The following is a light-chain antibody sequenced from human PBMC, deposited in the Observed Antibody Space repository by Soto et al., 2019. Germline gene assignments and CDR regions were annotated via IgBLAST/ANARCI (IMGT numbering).Light chain of an antibody. CDR2: DAS. V-gene: IGKV3-11*01. Sequence: EIVLTQSPATLSLSPGEIATLSFRASQSVSTYLACYQQKPGQAPRLLIYDASKRATGIPARFSGSGSGTDFTLTITSLESEDFAVYYCQQRSTWPPRLTFGGGTKVDIK. J-gene: IGKJ4*01. CDR3: QQRSTWPPRLT. CDR1: QSVSTY.